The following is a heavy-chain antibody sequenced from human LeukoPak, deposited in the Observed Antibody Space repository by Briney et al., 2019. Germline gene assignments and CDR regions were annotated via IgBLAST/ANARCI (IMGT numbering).Heavy chain of an antibody. V-gene: IGHV1-2*06. D-gene: IGHD1-7*01. Sequence: ASVKVSCKASGYTFTGYYMHWVRQAPGQGLEWMGRINPNSGGTNYAQKFQGRVTMTRGTSISTAYMELSRLRSDDTAVYYCAKDFIEGPWRTRTTSAFDIWGQGTMVTVSS. CDR3: AKDFIEGPWRTRTTSAFDI. J-gene: IGHJ3*02. CDR1: GYTFTGYY. CDR2: INPNSGGT.